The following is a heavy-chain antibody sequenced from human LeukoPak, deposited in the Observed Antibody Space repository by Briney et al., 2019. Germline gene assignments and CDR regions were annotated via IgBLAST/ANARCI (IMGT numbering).Heavy chain of an antibody. CDR1: GGSISSSSYY. CDR3: ARQVVVVPAAKGLYYDFWSGLPVYWFDP. Sequence: PSETLSLTCTVSGGSISSSSYYWGRIRQPPGKGLEWIGNIYYSGSTYYNPSLKSRVTISVDTSKNQFSLKLSSVTAADTAVYYCARQVVVVPAAKGLYYDFWSGLPVYWFDPWGQGTLVTVSS. D-gene: IGHD2-2*01. V-gene: IGHV4-39*01. CDR2: IYYSGST. J-gene: IGHJ5*02.